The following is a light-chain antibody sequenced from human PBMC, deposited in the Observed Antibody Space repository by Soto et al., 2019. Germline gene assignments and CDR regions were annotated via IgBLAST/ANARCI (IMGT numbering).Light chain of an antibody. V-gene: IGKV1-5*03. CDR3: QQHNDYPIT. Sequence: DIQMIQSPSTLSASVGDRVTITCRASQSISDWLAWYQQKPGKAPYLLIYKASNLESGVPSRFSGSGSGTEFALTINNLQPDDFATYYCQQHNDYPITFGQGTRLENK. CDR2: KAS. CDR1: QSISDW. J-gene: IGKJ5*01.